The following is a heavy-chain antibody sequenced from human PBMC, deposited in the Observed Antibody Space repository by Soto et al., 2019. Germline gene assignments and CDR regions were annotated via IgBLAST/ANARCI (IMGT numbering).Heavy chain of an antibody. V-gene: IGHV4-61*01. CDR1: AGSVSSGNYY. Sequence: SETLSLTCTVSAGSVSSGNYYWTWIRQPPGKGLEWIGYIYSSGTTLYNPSLKSRVSISVDRSMNQFSLKLSSVTAADTAVYYCARDSLALFDSWGQGTVVTVSS. CDR2: IYSSGTT. CDR3: ARDSLALFDS. D-gene: IGHD5-12*01. J-gene: IGHJ4*02.